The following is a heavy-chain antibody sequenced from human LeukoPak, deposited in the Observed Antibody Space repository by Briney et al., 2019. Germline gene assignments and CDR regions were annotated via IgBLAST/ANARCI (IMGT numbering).Heavy chain of an antibody. CDR3: IQFPPYYYGMDV. D-gene: IGHD4-11*01. V-gene: IGHV4-39*07. CDR1: GGSISSYY. CDR2: IYYSGST. J-gene: IGHJ6*02. Sequence: SETLFLTCTVSGGSISSYYWGWIRQPPGKGLEWIGSIYYSGSTYYNPSLKSRVTISVDTSKNQFSLKLSSVTAADTAVYYCIQFPPYYYGMDVWGQGTTVTVSS.